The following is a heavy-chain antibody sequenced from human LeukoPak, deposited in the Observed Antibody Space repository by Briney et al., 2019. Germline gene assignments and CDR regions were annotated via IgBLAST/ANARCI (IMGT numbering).Heavy chain of an antibody. CDR1: GGSISSGSYY. V-gene: IGHV4-61*02. CDR2: IYTSGST. CDR3: ARPFIAAVGIGYYYYMDV. D-gene: IGHD6-13*01. J-gene: IGHJ6*03. Sequence: PSQTLSLTCTVSGGSISSGSYYWSWIRQPAGKGLEWIGRIYTSGSTNYNPSLKSRVTISVDTSKNQFSLKLSSVTAADTAVYYCARPFIAAVGIGYYYYMDVWGKGTTVTVSS.